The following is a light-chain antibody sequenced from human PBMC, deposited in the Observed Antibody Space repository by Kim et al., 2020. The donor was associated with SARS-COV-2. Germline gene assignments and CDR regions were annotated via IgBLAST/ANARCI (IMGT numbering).Light chain of an antibody. CDR3: QTWDTGIRV. Sequence: QPVLTQSPSASASLGASVQLTCILSSGHSSYAIAWHQQQPGKGPRFLMKVNRDGSHIKGDGIPDRFSGSTSGAERYRTISSLQPEDEADYYCQTWDTGIRVFGGGTQLTVL. V-gene: IGLV4-69*01. CDR1: SGHSSYA. CDR2: VNRDGSH. J-gene: IGLJ3*02.